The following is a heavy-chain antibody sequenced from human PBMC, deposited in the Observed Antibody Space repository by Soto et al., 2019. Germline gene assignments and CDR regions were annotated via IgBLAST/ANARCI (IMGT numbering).Heavy chain of an antibody. V-gene: IGHV3-21*01. J-gene: IGHJ3*02. CDR1: GFTFSSYS. CDR2: ISSSSSYI. D-gene: IGHD6-19*01. CDR3: ARESIAVAAAFDI. Sequence: GGSLRLSCAASGFTFSSYSMNRVRQAPGKGLEWVSSISSSSSYIYYADSVKGRFTISRDNAKNSLYLQMNSLRAEDTAVYYCARESIAVAAAFDIWGQGTMVTVSS.